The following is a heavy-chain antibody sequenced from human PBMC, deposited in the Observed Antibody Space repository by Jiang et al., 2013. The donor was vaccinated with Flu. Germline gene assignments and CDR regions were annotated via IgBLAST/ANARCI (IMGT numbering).Heavy chain of an antibody. CDR1: SVSSNSAA. V-gene: IGHV6-1*01. Sequence: SVSSNSAAWNWIRQSPSRGLEWLGRTYYRSKWYNDYAVSVKSRITINPDTSKNQFSLQLNSATPEDTAVYYCARVKFRYCSGGSCYSPYYYYGMDVWGQGTTVTVSS. J-gene: IGHJ6*02. CDR2: TYYRSKWYN. D-gene: IGHD2-15*01. CDR3: ARVKFRYCSGGSCYSPYYYYGMDV.